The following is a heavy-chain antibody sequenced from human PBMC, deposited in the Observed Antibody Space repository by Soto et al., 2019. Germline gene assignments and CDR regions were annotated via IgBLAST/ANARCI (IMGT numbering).Heavy chain of an antibody. J-gene: IGHJ5*02. D-gene: IGHD3-10*01. Sequence: QVQLQESGPGLVKPSETLSLTCTVSGGSIRSYYWSWIRQLPGKGLEWIGYIYYSGSTNYNPSLMSRVTISVDTSKNQFSLKLSSVTAADTAVYYCARDNYYGSGSYFYWFDPWGQGTRVTVSS. V-gene: IGHV4-59*01. CDR3: ARDNYYGSGSYFYWFDP. CDR1: GGSIRSYY. CDR2: IYYSGST.